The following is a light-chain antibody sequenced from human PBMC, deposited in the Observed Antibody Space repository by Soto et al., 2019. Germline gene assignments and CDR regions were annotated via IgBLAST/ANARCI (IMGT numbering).Light chain of an antibody. Sequence: EIVMTQSPATLSVSPGERATLSCRASQSVSSKLAWFQQKPGQAPRLLIYFASTRGTDIPARFSGSGSGTEFTLTISSLQSEDFAVYYCQQYNNWPHTFGQGTKVDIK. J-gene: IGKJ2*01. CDR1: QSVSSK. CDR3: QQYNNWPHT. CDR2: FAS. V-gene: IGKV3-15*01.